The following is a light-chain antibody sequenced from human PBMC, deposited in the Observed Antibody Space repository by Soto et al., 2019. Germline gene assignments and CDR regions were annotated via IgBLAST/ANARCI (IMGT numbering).Light chain of an antibody. CDR1: QSVSSN. Sequence: EIVMTQSPATLSVSPWERATLSCRASQSVSSNLAWYQQKPGQAPRLLIYGASTRATGIPARFSGSWSGTEFTLTISSLQSEDFAVYYCQQYNNWPWTFGQGTKVEIK. J-gene: IGKJ1*01. CDR3: QQYNNWPWT. V-gene: IGKV3-15*01. CDR2: GAS.